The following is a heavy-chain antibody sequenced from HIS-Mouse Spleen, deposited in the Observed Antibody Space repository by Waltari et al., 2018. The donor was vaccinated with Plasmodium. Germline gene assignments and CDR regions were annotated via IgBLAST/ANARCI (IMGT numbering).Heavy chain of an antibody. J-gene: IGHJ1*01. CDR2: INPNSGGT. CDR1: GYTFTGYY. D-gene: IGHD6-13*01. Sequence: QVQLVQSGAEVKKPGASVKVSCKASGYTFTGYYMHWVRQAPGQGLEWMGWINPNSGGTNYAQKFQGRVTMTRDTAIRKAYMERSRLRADDRAVYYWARVLGYKAAAGTFVEYFQHWGQGTLVTVSS. V-gene: IGHV1-2*02. CDR3: ARVLGYKAAAGTFVEYFQH.